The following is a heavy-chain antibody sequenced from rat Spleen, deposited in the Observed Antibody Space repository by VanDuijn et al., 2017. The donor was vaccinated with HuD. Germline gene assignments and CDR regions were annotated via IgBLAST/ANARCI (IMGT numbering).Heavy chain of an antibody. Sequence: EVQLVESGGGLVQPGRSLKLSCAASGFTFSSFPMAWVRQAPTKGLEWVATINSDGFNTYYGGSVKGRFTISRDDARNTLYLKMDSLRTEDTATYYCARRNTALQCFDYWGQGVMVTVSS. D-gene: IGHD3-2*01. J-gene: IGHJ2*01. V-gene: IGHV5-29*01. CDR1: GFTFSSFP. CDR3: ARRNTALQCFDY. CDR2: INSDGFNT.